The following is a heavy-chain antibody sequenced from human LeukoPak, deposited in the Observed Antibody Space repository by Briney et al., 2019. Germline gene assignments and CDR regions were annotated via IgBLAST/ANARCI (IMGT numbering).Heavy chain of an antibody. CDR3: ARGVGLGGSYYKGDAFDI. D-gene: IGHD1-26*01. J-gene: IGHJ3*02. Sequence: ASVKVSCKASGYTFTGFYIHWVRQAPGQGLEWMGWINPNSGGTKYAQKFQGRVTMTRDTSISTAYMELSRLRSDDTAVYYCARGVGLGGSYYKGDAFDIWGQGTMVTVSS. CDR1: GYTFTGFY. CDR2: INPNSGGT. V-gene: IGHV1-2*02.